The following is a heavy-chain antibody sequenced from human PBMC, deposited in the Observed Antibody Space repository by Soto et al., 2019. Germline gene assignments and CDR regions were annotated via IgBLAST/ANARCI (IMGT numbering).Heavy chain of an antibody. J-gene: IGHJ4*02. CDR3: ATLWFGESPD. CDR1: GGSISRSSYY. Sequence: SETLSLTCTVSGGSISRSSYYWGWIRQPPGKGLEWIGSIYYSGSTHYNPSLKSRVTISVDTSKNQFSLKLSSVTAADTAVYYCATLWFGESPDWGQGTLVTVSS. D-gene: IGHD3-10*01. CDR2: IYYSGST. V-gene: IGHV4-39*01.